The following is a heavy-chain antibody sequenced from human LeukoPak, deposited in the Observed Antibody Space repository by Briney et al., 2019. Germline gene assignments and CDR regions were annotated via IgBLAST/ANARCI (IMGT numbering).Heavy chain of an antibody. CDR3: AHGGLYYLDY. CDR1: GFTFSSHG. J-gene: IGHJ4*02. CDR2: ISGSGNT. D-gene: IGHD3-10*01. Sequence: GTLRLSCAASGFTFSSHGMSWVRQAPGKGLEWVSAISGSGNTYYADSVKGRFTISRDISKNTLYLQMNSLRAEDTAVYYCAHGGLYYLDYWGQGTLVTVSS. V-gene: IGHV3-23*01.